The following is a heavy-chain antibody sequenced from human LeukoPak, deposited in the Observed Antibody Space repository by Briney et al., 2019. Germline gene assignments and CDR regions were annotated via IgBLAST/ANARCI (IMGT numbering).Heavy chain of an antibody. CDR2: ISGSVTST. J-gene: IGHJ4*02. V-gene: IGHV3-23*01. CDR3: EKGRSWGCFDY. D-gene: IGHD7-27*01. CDR1: GFTFSSYA. Sequence: GGSLRLSCAASGFTFSSYAMSWVRQAPGKGLEGVSAISGSVTSTYYADSVKGRFTISRDNSKNTLYLQINSLRAEDTAVYYCEKGRSWGCFDYWGQGTLVTVSS.